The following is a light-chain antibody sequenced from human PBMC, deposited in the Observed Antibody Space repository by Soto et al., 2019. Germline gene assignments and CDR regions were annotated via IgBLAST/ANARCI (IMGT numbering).Light chain of an antibody. Sequence: EIVLTQSPGTLSLSPGERATLFCRASQSFTTSQLAWYQQRPGQAPRVLIFGASRRATGIPDRFSGSGSGTDFTLTISRLEPEDSAVYYGQQYASAPRTFGQGTTVEIK. V-gene: IGKV3-20*01. CDR1: QSFTTSQ. CDR2: GAS. CDR3: QQYASAPRT. J-gene: IGKJ1*01.